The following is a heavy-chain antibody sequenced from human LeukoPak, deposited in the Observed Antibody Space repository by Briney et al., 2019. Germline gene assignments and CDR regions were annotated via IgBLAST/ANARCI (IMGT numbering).Heavy chain of an antibody. J-gene: IGHJ4*02. CDR2: IYYSGNT. CDR1: GGSISSYY. D-gene: IGHD6-19*01. CDR3: ARDPVAGSSFDY. Sequence: SETLSLTCTVSGGSISSYYWDWIRQSPGKGLEWIGYIYYSGNTNYNPSLKRRVTISVDTSKNQVSLKLSSVTAADTAVYYCARDPVAGSSFDYWGQGTLVTVSS. V-gene: IGHV4-59*01.